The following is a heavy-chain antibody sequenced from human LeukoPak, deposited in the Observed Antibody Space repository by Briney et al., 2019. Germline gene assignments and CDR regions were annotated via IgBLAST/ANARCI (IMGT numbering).Heavy chain of an antibody. Sequence: SETLFLTCTASGGSISSYYWSWIRQPAGKGLEWIGRIYTSGSTNYNPSLKSRVTMSVDTSKNQFSLKLSSVTAADTAVYYCARDEAKGIAAAGTKFDYWGQGTLVTVSS. CDR3: ARDEAKGIAAAGTKFDY. CDR1: GGSISSYY. D-gene: IGHD6-13*01. V-gene: IGHV4-4*07. J-gene: IGHJ4*02. CDR2: IYTSGST.